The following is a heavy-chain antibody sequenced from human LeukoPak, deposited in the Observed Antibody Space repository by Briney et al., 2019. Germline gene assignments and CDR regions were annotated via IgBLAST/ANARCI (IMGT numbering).Heavy chain of an antibody. V-gene: IGHV4-59*08. Sequence: SETLSLTCSVSGDSISSYYWSWIRQPPGKELELIGYIYNSGSTNYNPSLKSRVIISKDTSKNQFSLRLNSVTAADTAVYYCARHGGSYTFDHWGQGTLVTVSS. CDR2: IYNSGST. CDR3: ARHGGSYTFDH. D-gene: IGHD1-26*01. CDR1: GDSISSYY. J-gene: IGHJ4*02.